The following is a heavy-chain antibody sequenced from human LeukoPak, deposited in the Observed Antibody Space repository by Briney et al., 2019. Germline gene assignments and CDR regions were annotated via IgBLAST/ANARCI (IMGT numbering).Heavy chain of an antibody. D-gene: IGHD5-12*01. V-gene: IGHV4-28*01. Sequence: SETLSLTCTVSGYSISSSNWWGWIRQPPGKGLERIGYIYYSGSTYYNPSLKSRVTMSVDTSKNQFSLKLSSVTAVDTAVYYCARMSGSFYYYYYMDVWGKGTTVTVSS. CDR3: ARMSGSFYYYYYMDV. J-gene: IGHJ6*03. CDR1: GYSISSSNW. CDR2: IYYSGST.